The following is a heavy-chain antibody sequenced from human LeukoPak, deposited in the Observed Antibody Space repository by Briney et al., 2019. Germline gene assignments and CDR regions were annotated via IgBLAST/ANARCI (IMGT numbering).Heavy chain of an antibody. J-gene: IGHJ5*02. Sequence: SVKVSCKASGGTFSSYAISWVRQAPGQGLEWMGRIIPILGIANYAQEFQGRVTITADKSTSTAYMELSSLRSEDTAVYYCARDLCSSTSCLRYNWFDPWGQGTLVTVSS. CDR3: ARDLCSSTSCLRYNWFDP. D-gene: IGHD2-2*01. CDR1: GGTFSSYA. CDR2: IIPILGIA. V-gene: IGHV1-69*04.